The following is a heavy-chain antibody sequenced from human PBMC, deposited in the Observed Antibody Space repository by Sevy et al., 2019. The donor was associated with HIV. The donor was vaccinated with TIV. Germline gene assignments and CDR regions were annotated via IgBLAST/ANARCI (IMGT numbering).Heavy chain of an antibody. V-gene: IGHV1-2*06. CDR1: GYTFTSYF. CDR2: INPNSGDT. CDR3: ARSGGYYNGAFDY. D-gene: IGHD3-10*01. Sequence: ASVKVSCKTSGYTFTSYFMHWVRLAPGLGPEWMGRINPNSGDTNYAQTFEDRVTMTRDTSISTAYMELSSLRADDTAVYYCARSGGYYNGAFDYWGQGTLLTV. J-gene: IGHJ4*02.